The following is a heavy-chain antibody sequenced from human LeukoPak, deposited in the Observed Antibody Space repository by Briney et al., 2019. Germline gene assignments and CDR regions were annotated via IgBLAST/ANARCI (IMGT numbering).Heavy chain of an antibody. D-gene: IGHD3-3*01. CDR1: GGSFSGYY. Sequence: SETLSLTCAVYGGSFSGYYWSWIRQPPGKGLEWIGYIYYSGSTYYNPSLKSRVTISVDTSKNQFSLKLSSVTAADTAVYYCARDEAPYYDFWSGYYWDAFDIWGQGTMVTVSS. V-gene: IGHV4-34*09. J-gene: IGHJ3*02. CDR3: ARDEAPYYDFWSGYYWDAFDI. CDR2: IYYSGST.